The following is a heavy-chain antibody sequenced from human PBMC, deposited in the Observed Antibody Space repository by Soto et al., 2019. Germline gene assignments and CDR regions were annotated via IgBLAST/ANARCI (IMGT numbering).Heavy chain of an antibody. CDR3: ARDGDSSGCYGGLDP. D-gene: IGHD6-19*01. CDR2: IGTAGDT. Sequence: PGGSLRLSCAASGFTFSSYDMHWVRQATGKGLEWVSAIGTAGDTYYPGSVKGRFTISRENAKNSLYLQMNSLRAEDTAVYYCARDGDSSGCYGGLDPWGQGTLVTVSS. V-gene: IGHV3-13*01. CDR1: GFTFSSYD. J-gene: IGHJ5*02.